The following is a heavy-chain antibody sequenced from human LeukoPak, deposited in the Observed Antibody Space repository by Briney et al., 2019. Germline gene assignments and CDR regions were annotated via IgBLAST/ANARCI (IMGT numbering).Heavy chain of an antibody. Sequence: ASVKVSCKTSGYTFTDFGISWVRQAPGQGLEWMGWISAYNGNRNYVQKFQDRVTMTTDTSTSTAYMELRSLRSDDTAMYYCTRDLGVDTTMIFFDYWAREPWSPSPQ. J-gene: IGHJ4*02. D-gene: IGHD5-18*01. CDR1: GYTFTDFG. CDR2: ISAYNGNR. CDR3: TRDLGVDTTMIFFDY. V-gene: IGHV1-18*01.